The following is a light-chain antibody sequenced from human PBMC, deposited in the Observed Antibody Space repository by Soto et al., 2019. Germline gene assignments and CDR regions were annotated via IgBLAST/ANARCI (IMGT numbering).Light chain of an antibody. CDR2: EGT. CDR3: CSYAGNTTYV. Sequence: QSVLAQPASVSGSPGQSITISCTGTSSDVGNYNLVSWYQQHPGKAPKLLIYEGTRRPSGVSNRFSGSKSGNTASLTISGLQAEDEADYYCCSYAGNTTYVFGTGTKATVL. V-gene: IGLV2-23*01. J-gene: IGLJ1*01. CDR1: SSDVGNYNL.